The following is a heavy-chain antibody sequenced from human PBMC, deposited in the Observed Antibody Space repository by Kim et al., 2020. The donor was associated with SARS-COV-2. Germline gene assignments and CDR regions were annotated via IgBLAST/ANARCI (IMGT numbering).Heavy chain of an antibody. CDR2: ISNDESLK. CDR3: ARDQGIAAPGRPVGY. D-gene: IGHD6-13*01. V-gene: IGHV3-30*04. J-gene: IGHJ4*02. Sequence: GGSLRLSCAASGFTINTFAIHWVRQAPGKGLEWVAVISNDESLKYYADSVKGRFTISRDNSKNTLYLQMNSLRDEDTAVYYCARDQGIAAPGRPVGYWGQGTLVTVSS. CDR1: GFTINTFA.